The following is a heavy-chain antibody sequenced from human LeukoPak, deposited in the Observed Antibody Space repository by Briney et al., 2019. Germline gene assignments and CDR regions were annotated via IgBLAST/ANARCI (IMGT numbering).Heavy chain of an antibody. D-gene: IGHD6-13*01. J-gene: IGHJ4*02. Sequence: GASVKVSCKASGYTFTSYGISWVRQAPGQGLEWMGWISVYNGNTNYAQNFQGRVTMTTDTSTSTTYMEVRSLRSDDTAVYYCARDTGITAAVGGFWGQGTLVTVSS. CDR2: ISVYNGNT. V-gene: IGHV1-18*01. CDR3: ARDTGITAAVGGF. CDR1: GYTFTSYG.